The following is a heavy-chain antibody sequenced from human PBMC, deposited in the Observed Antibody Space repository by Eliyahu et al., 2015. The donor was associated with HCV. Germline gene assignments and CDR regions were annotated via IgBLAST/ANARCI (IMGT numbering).Heavy chain of an antibody. J-gene: IGHJ4*02. CDR2: IHTSGST. D-gene: IGHD3-22*01. CDR3: ARVGSGSFYFDY. V-gene: IGHV4-4*07. CDR1: GNSISSYY. Sequence: QVQLQESGPGLVKPSETLSLTCTVSGNSISSYYWSWIRQPAGKGLEWIGRIHTSGSTNYNPSLKSRVIMSVDTSKNQFSLKVNSVTAADTAVYYCARVGSGSFYFDYWGQGTLVTVSS.